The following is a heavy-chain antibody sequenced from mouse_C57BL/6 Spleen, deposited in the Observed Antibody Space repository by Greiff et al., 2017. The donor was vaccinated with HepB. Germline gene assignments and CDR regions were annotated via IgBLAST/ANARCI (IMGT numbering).Heavy chain of an antibody. CDR1: GYTFTSYG. CDR3: AREGVGPYWYFDV. Sequence: QVQLQQSGAELARPGASVKLSCKASGYTFTSYGISWVKQRTGQGLEWIGEIYPRSGNTYYNEKFKGKATLTADKSSSTAYMELRSLTSEDSAVYVCAREGVGPYWYFDVWGTGTTVTVSS. V-gene: IGHV1-81*01. CDR2: IYPRSGNT. J-gene: IGHJ1*03. D-gene: IGHD1-1*02.